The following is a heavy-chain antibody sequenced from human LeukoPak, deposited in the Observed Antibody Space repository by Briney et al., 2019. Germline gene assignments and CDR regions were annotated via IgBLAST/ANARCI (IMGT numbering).Heavy chain of an antibody. D-gene: IGHD6-19*01. J-gene: IGHJ4*02. CDR1: GFTFSSYG. CDR2: ISGSGGST. CDR3: AKDPGIAVADGGYHFDY. Sequence: PGGSLRLSCAASGFTFSSYGMHWVRQAPGKGLEWVSAISGSGGSTYYADSVKGRFTISRDNSKNTLYLQMNSLRAEDTAVYYCAKDPGIAVADGGYHFDYWGQGTLVTVSS. V-gene: IGHV3-23*01.